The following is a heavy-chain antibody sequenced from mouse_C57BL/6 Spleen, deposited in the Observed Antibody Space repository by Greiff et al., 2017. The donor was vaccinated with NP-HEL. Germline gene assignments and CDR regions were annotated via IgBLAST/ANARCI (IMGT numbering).Heavy chain of an antibody. CDR3: TRGPNYDDGLHYFDY. D-gene: IGHD2-4*01. CDR2: IDPETGGT. Sequence: QVQLQQSGAELVRPGASVTLSCKASGYTFTDYEMHWVKQTPVHGLEWIGAIDPETGGTAYNQKFKGKAILTADKSSSTAYMELRSLTSEDSAVYYCTRGPNYDDGLHYFDYWGQGTTLTVSS. V-gene: IGHV1-15*01. CDR1: GYTFTDYE. J-gene: IGHJ2*01.